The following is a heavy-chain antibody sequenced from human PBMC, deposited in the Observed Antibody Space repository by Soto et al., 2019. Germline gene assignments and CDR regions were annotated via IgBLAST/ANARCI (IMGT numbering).Heavy chain of an antibody. CDR3: ARGLIVTAWGWLDP. CDR2: IRGSGDRT. D-gene: IGHD2-21*02. CDR1: GFTLNSFA. Sequence: EVNLLESGGGLVPPWGSLRLTCAASGFTLNSFALSWVRQAPGKGLEWISSIRGSGDRTYYADSVKGRFTVSRDNSKGTLSLQMDILSADDSAVYYCARGLIVTAWGWLDPWGQGTLVTVSS. V-gene: IGHV3-23*01. J-gene: IGHJ5*02.